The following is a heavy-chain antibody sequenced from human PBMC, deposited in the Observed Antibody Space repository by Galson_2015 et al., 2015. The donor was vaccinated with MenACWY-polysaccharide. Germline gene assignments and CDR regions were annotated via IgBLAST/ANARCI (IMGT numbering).Heavy chain of an antibody. CDR2: INADGGAT. J-gene: IGHJ5*02. D-gene: IGHD2-15*01. V-gene: IGHV3-74*01. CDR1: GFSFSTYW. CDR3: TKAGAKYCRGSSCYFNWFDP. Sequence: SLRLSCAASGFSFSTYWMHWVRHAPGKGLVWVSRINADGGATDYADSVRGRFTISRDNAKNTLYLELNSLRAEDTAVYYCTKAGAKYCRGSSCYFNWFDPWGQGTLVTVSS.